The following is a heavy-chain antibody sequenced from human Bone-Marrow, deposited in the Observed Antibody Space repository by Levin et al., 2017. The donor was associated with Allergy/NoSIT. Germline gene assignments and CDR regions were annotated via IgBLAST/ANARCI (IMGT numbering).Heavy chain of an antibody. CDR1: GGSISSYY. J-gene: IGHJ2*01. Sequence: PSETLSLTCTVSGGSISSYYWSWIRQPPGKGLEWIGYIYYSGSTNYNPSLKSRVTISVDTSKNQFSLKLSSVTAADTAVYYCAREKGLTYCGGDCYSWDWYFDLWGRGTLVTVSS. V-gene: IGHV4-59*01. CDR3: AREKGLTYCGGDCYSWDWYFDL. CDR2: IYYSGST. D-gene: IGHD2-21*02.